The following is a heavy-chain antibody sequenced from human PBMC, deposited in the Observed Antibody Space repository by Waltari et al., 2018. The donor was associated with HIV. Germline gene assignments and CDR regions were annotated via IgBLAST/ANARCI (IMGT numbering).Heavy chain of an antibody. D-gene: IGHD6-19*01. CDR1: GFTFSDHY. CDR3: ARAKQWPGWFDP. Sequence: EVQLVESGGGLVQPGGSLRLSCAASGFTFSDHYMDWVRQAPGKGLEWVGRTRNKANSYTTEYAASVKGRFTISRDDSKNSLYLQMNSLKTEDTAVYYCARAKQWPGWFDPWGQGTLVTVSS. J-gene: IGHJ5*02. CDR2: TRNKANSYTT. V-gene: IGHV3-72*01.